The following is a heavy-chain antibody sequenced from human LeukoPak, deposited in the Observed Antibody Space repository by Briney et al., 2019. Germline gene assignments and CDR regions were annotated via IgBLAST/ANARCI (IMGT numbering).Heavy chain of an antibody. D-gene: IGHD4-17*01. CDR1: GGSISSSSYY. CDR2: IYYSGST. V-gene: IGHV4-39*07. J-gene: IGHJ3*02. Sequence: SETLSLTCTVSGGSISSSSYYWGWIRQPPGEGLEWIGSIYYSGSTYYNPSLKSRVTISVDTSKNQFSLKLSSVTAADTAVYYCAIPTVTHDAFDIWGQGTMVTVSS. CDR3: AIPTVTHDAFDI.